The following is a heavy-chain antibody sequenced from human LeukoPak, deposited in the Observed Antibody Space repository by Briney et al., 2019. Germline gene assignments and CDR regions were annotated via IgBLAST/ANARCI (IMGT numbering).Heavy chain of an antibody. J-gene: IGHJ6*03. CDR2: IIPIFGTA. D-gene: IGHD2-2*01. Sequence: GSSVKVSCKASGGTFSSYAISWVRQAPGQGLEWMGGIIPIFGTANYAQKFQGRVTITADESTSTAYMELSSLRSEDTAVYYCAGSDGYCSSTSCYADMDVWGKGTTVTISS. CDR3: AGSDGYCSSTSCYADMDV. CDR1: GGTFSSYA. V-gene: IGHV1-69*01.